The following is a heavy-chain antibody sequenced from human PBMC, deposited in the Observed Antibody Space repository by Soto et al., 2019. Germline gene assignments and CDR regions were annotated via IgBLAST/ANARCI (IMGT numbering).Heavy chain of an antibody. Sequence: QVQLVESGGGVVQPGRSLRLSCAASGFTFSSYGMHWVRQAPGKGLEWVAVISYDGSNKYYADSVKGRFTISRDNSKNTLYLQMNSLRAEDTAVYYCANERGIDYWGQGTLVTVSS. V-gene: IGHV3-30*18. CDR3: ANERGIDY. D-gene: IGHD3-16*01. CDR2: ISYDGSNK. J-gene: IGHJ4*02. CDR1: GFTFSSYG.